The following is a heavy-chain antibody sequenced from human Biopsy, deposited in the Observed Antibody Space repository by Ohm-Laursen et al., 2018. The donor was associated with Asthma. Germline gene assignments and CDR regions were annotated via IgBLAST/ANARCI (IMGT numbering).Heavy chain of an antibody. D-gene: IGHD6-19*01. V-gene: IGHV4-59*07. CDR1: GASISQYY. Sequence: SDTLSLTCSVSGASISQYYWTWIRQSPGKGLVWIGYIFYGGNSYYSSSLKSRVSISVDPSKKQFSLTLDSVTAADTAVYYCATYSTGWSGVESWGQGTRVTVSS. CDR3: ATYSTGWSGVES. J-gene: IGHJ4*02. CDR2: IFYGGNS.